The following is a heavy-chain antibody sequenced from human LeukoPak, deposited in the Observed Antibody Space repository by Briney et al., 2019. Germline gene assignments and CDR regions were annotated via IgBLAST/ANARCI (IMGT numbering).Heavy chain of an antibody. V-gene: IGHV1-2*02. CDR3: ARDPVDTAMVTGGY. J-gene: IGHJ4*02. CDR2: INPNSGGT. CDR1: GYTFTGYY. D-gene: IGHD5-18*01. Sequence: ASVKVSCKASGYTFTGYYMHWVRQAPGQGVEWMGWINPNSGGTNYAQKFQGRVTMTRDTSISTVYMELSRLRSDDTAVYYCARDPVDTAMVTGGYWGQGTLVTVSS.